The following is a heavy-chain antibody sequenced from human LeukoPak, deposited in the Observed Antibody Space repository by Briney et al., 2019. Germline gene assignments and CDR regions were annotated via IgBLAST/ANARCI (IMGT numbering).Heavy chain of an antibody. CDR2: ISSSSSYI. Sequence: GGSLRLSCAASGFTFSDYYMSWIRQAPGKGLEWVSYISSSSSYIYYADSVKGRLTISRDNAKNSLYLQMNSLRAEDTAVYYCARVRCSGGTCYLDYWGQGTLVIVSS. J-gene: IGHJ4*02. D-gene: IGHD2-15*01. V-gene: IGHV3-11*06. CDR3: ARVRCSGGTCYLDY. CDR1: GFTFSDYY.